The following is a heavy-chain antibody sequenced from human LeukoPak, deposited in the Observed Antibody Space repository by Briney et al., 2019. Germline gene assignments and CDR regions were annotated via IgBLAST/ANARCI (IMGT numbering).Heavy chain of an antibody. CDR2: IYTSGST. D-gene: IGHD3-3*01. CDR3: ARDPYYDRYGMDV. CDR1: GGSISSGSYY. V-gene: IGHV4-61*02. Sequence: PSETLSLTCTVSGGSISSGSYYWSWLRQPAGTGLEWIGRIYTSGSTNYNPSLKSRVTISVDTSKNQFSLKLSSVTAADTAVYYCARDPYYDRYGMDVWGQGTTVTVSS. J-gene: IGHJ6*02.